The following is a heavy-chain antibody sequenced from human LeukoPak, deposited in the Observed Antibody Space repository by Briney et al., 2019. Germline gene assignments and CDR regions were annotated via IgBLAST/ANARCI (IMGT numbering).Heavy chain of an antibody. CDR1: GFTFSSYA. Sequence: GGSLRLSCAASGFTFSSYAMSWVRQAPGKGLEWVSATSGSGGSTYYADSVKGRFTISRDNSKNTLYLQMNSLRAEDTAVYYCAKEAHYYDSSGYYYVLYFDYWGQGTLVTVSS. D-gene: IGHD3-22*01. V-gene: IGHV3-23*01. CDR2: TSGSGGST. CDR3: AKEAHYYDSSGYYYVLYFDY. J-gene: IGHJ4*02.